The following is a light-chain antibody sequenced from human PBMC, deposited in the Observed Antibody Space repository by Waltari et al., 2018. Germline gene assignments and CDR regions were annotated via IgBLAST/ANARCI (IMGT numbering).Light chain of an antibody. CDR1: QSISVW. Sequence: DVQMTQSPSTLSAFLGDRVTITCRASQSISVWLAWYQQKPGKAPKLLISKASTLQGGVPSRFSGSGSVTEFTLTISSLQPDDFGTYYCQQYDDYIPLTFGGGTKVEIK. J-gene: IGKJ4*01. V-gene: IGKV1-5*03. CDR3: QQYDDYIPLT. CDR2: KAS.